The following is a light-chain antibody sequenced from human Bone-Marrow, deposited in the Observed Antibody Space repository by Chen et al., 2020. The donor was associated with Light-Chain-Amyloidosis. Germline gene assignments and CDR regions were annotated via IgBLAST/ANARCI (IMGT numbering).Light chain of an antibody. CDR3: SSYTITNTLV. CDR1: SSHVGGDNH. Sequence: QSALTPPASVSASPRQSITISCTGTSSHVGGDNHVSWYQQHPDKAPKLMIYEVTNRPSWVTDRFSGSKSDNTASLTISGLQTENEADYFCSSYTITNTLVFGSGTRVTVL. J-gene: IGLJ1*01. CDR2: EVT. V-gene: IGLV2-14*01.